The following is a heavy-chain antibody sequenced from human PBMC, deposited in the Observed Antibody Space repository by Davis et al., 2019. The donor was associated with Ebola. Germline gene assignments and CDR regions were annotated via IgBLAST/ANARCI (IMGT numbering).Heavy chain of an antibody. D-gene: IGHD3/OR15-3a*01. CDR2: INHSGST. CDR3: AGVYGLYYYYGMDV. V-gene: IGHV4-34*01. J-gene: IGHJ6*02. Sequence: MPSETLSLTCAVYGGSFSGYYWSWIRQPPGKGLEWIGEINHSGSTNYNPSLKSRVTISVDTSKNQFSLKLSSVTAADTAVYYCAGVYGLYYYYGMDVWGQGTTVTVSS. CDR1: GGSFSGYY.